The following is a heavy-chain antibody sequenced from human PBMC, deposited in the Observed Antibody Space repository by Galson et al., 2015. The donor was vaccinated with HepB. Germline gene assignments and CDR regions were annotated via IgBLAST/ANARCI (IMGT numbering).Heavy chain of an antibody. Sequence: SGAEVKKPGESLRISCKGSGYIFTSYWIRWVRQVPGKGLEWMGRIDPTDSYTNYSPSFQGHVTISVDKSISTAYLQWSSLKASDTAIYYCARHGYNWNYFDYWGQGTLVTVSS. V-gene: IGHV5-10-1*01. J-gene: IGHJ4*02. CDR2: IDPTDSYT. D-gene: IGHD1-20*01. CDR3: ARHGYNWNYFDY. CDR1: GYIFTSYW.